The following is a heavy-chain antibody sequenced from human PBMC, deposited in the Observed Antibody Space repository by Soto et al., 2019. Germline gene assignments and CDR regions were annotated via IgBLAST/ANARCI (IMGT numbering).Heavy chain of an antibody. Sequence: QVQLVQSGAEVKKPGASVKVSCKASGYTFTSYGISWVRQAPGQGLEWMGWISAYNGNTNYAQKLQGRVTMTTGTSTSTAYMELRSLRSDDTAVYYCAREWYYYDSSGYPNYYYYGMDVWGQGTTVTVSS. CDR1: GYTFTSYG. D-gene: IGHD3-22*01. J-gene: IGHJ6*02. CDR2: ISAYNGNT. V-gene: IGHV1-18*04. CDR3: AREWYYYDSSGYPNYYYYGMDV.